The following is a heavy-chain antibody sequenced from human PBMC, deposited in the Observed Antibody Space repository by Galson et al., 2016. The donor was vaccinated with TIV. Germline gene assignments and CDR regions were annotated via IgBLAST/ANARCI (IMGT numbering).Heavy chain of an antibody. Sequence: SVKVSCKASGYTFTGYYMHWVRQAPGQRLEWMGWINPDSGDTNSAQEFQGRVTMTRDKSITTAYMAVSRLRSDDPAGYFCARALNYGVDIWGQGTTVTVSS. CDR3: ARALNYGVDI. D-gene: IGHD3-10*01. J-gene: IGHJ6*02. V-gene: IGHV1-2*02. CDR2: INPDSGDT. CDR1: GYTFTGYY.